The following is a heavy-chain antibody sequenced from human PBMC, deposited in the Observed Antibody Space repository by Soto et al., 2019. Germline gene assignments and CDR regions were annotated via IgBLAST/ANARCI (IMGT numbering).Heavy chain of an antibody. CDR3: AGGGVRGVITRTRDYYGMDV. CDR1: GYSFTSYW. V-gene: IGHV5-51*01. CDR2: IYPGDSDT. Sequence: PGESLKISCKGSGYSFTSYWIGWVRQMPGKGLEWMGIIYPGDSDTRYSPSFQGQVTISADKSISTAYLQWSSLKASDTAMYYCAGGGVRGVITRTRDYYGMDVWGKGNTVTVS. J-gene: IGHJ6*04. D-gene: IGHD3-10*01.